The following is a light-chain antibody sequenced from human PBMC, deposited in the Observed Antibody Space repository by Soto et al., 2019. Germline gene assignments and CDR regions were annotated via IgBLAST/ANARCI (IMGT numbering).Light chain of an antibody. J-gene: IGKJ5*01. Sequence: DIQMTQSPSSLSASVGDRVSLTCRASQSISTYLNWYQQKPGKAPKVLIYAASNLQSGVPSRFSGSGSGTDFTLTISSLQPEDFATYYCQQSYSTPITFGQGTRLEIK. CDR1: QSISTY. CDR2: AAS. CDR3: QQSYSTPIT. V-gene: IGKV1-39*01.